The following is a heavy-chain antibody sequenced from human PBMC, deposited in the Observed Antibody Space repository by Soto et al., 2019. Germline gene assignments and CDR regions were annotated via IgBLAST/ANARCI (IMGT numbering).Heavy chain of an antibody. CDR1: GFIFRDYD. CDR3: AREDESSGHAGTFQH. V-gene: IGHV3-30*03. CDR2: VSSDGNSK. D-gene: IGHD3-22*01. J-gene: IGHJ1*01. Sequence: QVLLVESGGGVVQPGRSLRLSCAASGFIFRDYDMHWVRLTPGRGLEWVAGVSSDGNSKHYPDSVKGRFTISRDNSKNTLFLEMDSLSVEDTAVYYCAREDESSGHAGTFQHWGQGTLVTVSS.